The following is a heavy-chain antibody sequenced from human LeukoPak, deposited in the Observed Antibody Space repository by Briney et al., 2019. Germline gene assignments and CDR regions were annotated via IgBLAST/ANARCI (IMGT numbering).Heavy chain of an antibody. CDR2: INPNSGGT. D-gene: IGHD2-8*01. V-gene: IGHV1-2*02. CDR1: GYTFTGYY. Sequence: ASVKVSCKASGYTFTGYYMHWVRQAPGQGLEWMGWINPNSGGTNYAQKFQGRVTMTRDTSISTAYMEPSRLRSDDTAVYYCARDGLYCTNGVCSSDIWGQGTLVTVSS. J-gene: IGHJ3*02. CDR3: ARDGLYCTNGVCSSDI.